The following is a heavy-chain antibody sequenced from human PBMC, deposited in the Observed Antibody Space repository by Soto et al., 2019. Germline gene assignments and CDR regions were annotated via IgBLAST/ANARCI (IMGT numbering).Heavy chain of an antibody. J-gene: IGHJ5*02. Sequence: QVQLGQSGAEVKKHGASVKVSCKAYGCTFTSYDINWVRQATGQGLERMGWMNPNSGNTGYAQKFQGRVTMPRNTSISTGYIELSSLRSEDTAEYYCAGRVWKWGFDPWGQGSLVTVGS. CDR1: GCTFTSYD. D-gene: IGHD1-1*01. V-gene: IGHV1-8*01. CDR2: MNPNSGNT. CDR3: AGRVWKWGFDP.